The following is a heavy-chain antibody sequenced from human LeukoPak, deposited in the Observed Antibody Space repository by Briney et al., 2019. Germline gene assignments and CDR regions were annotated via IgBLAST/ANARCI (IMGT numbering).Heavy chain of an antibody. J-gene: IGHJ4*02. Sequence: GSLRLSRKGSRYSFTNYWIGCVRQMPGKGLEWMGIIYPGDSDNRYSPSFQGQVTISADKSISTAYLQWTSLKASNTVVYYCARLQRDGYNSLGSYNLDYWGQGTLVTVSS. CDR2: IYPGDSDN. CDR1: RYSFTNYW. CDR3: ARLQRDGYNSLGSYNLDY. V-gene: IGHV5-51*01. D-gene: IGHD5-24*01.